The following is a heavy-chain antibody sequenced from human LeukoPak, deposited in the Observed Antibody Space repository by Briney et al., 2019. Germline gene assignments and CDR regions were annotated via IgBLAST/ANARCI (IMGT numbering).Heavy chain of an antibody. V-gene: IGHV1-69-2*01. CDR2: VDPEDGET. Sequence: ASVKISCKVSGYTFTDYYMHWVQQAPGKGLEWMGLVDPEDGETIYAEKFQGRVTITADTSTDTAYMELSSLRSEDTAVYYCATPGAHYDSSDYYDYWGQGTLVTVSS. D-gene: IGHD3-22*01. CDR1: GYTFTDYY. J-gene: IGHJ4*02. CDR3: ATPGAHYDSSDYYDY.